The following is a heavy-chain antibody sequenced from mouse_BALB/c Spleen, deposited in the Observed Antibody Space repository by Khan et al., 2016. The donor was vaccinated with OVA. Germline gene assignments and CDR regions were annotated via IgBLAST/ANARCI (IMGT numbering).Heavy chain of an antibody. CDR1: GYAFTTYW. D-gene: IGHD1-1*02. CDR3: TRRGLFGIFVY. Sequence: QVQLKESGAELAKPGSSVKMSCVASGYAFTTYWMHWIKQRPGQGLNWIGYINPSTGYIENNQKFKDKATLTTDASSSTAYMQLSSLTSEDSAVYYGTRRGLFGIFVYWGQGTQVTVSA. CDR2: INPSTGYI. V-gene: IGHV1-7*01. J-gene: IGHJ3*01.